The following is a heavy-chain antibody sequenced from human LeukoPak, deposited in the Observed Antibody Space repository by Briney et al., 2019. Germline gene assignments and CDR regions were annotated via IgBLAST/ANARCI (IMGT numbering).Heavy chain of an antibody. CDR1: GFTFSSYA. CDR2: IRGSGGGST. J-gene: IGHJ4*02. D-gene: IGHD4-17*01. Sequence: GGSLRLSCAASGFTFSSYAMSWVRQAPGKGLEWVSVIRGSGGGSTYYADSVRGRFAISRDNSKNTLYLQMTSLRAEDTAVYYCAKDLYGDFGGIDYWGQGTLVTVSS. V-gene: IGHV3-23*01. CDR3: AKDLYGDFGGIDY.